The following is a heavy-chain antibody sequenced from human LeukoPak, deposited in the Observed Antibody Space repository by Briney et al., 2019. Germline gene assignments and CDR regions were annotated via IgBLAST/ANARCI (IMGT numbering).Heavy chain of an antibody. D-gene: IGHD2-21*01. Sequence: PETLSLTCTVSGESISGFYWTWIRQPPGKGLEWIGYIYYSGSTNYNPSLKSRVTISVDTSKNQFSLKLSSVTAADTAVYYCARGVVIAPQTFDYWGQGTLVTVSS. CDR3: ARGVVIAPQTFDY. CDR2: IYYSGST. CDR1: GESISGFY. V-gene: IGHV4-59*01. J-gene: IGHJ4*02.